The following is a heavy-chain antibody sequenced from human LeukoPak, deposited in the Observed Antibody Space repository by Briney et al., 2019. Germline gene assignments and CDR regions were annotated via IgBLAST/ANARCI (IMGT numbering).Heavy chain of an antibody. D-gene: IGHD3-3*01. CDR1: GASIGNSSYY. Sequence: SETLSLTCTVSGASIGNSSYYWGWIRQPPGKGLEWIGEINHSGSTNYNPSLKSRVTISVDTSKNQFSLKLSSVTAADTAVYYCARGTPYYDFWSGYHLDYWGQGTLVTVSS. V-gene: IGHV4-39*07. CDR2: INHSGST. J-gene: IGHJ4*02. CDR3: ARGTPYYDFWSGYHLDY.